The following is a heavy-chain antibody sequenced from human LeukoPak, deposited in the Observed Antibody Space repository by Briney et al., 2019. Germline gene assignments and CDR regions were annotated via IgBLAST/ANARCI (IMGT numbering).Heavy chain of an antibody. D-gene: IGHD3-3*01. Sequence: PSETLSLTCTVSDYSISRGYYWGWTRQPPGEGLEWIGSIYHSGSTYYNPSLKSRVSISVDTSKNQFSLKLSSVTAADTAVYYCARQEWSGSDYFDYWGQGTLVTVSS. V-gene: IGHV4-38-2*02. CDR1: DYSISRGYY. CDR2: IYHSGST. CDR3: ARQEWSGSDYFDY. J-gene: IGHJ4*02.